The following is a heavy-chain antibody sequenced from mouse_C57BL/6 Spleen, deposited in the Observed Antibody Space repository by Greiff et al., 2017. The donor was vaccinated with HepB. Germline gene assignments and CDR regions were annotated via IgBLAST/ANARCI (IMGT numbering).Heavy chain of an antibody. CDR1: GYTFTSYG. V-gene: IGHV1-81*01. CDR2: IYPRSGNT. D-gene: IGHD1-1*01. Sequence: QVQLKESGAELARPGASVKLSCKASGYTFTSYGISWVKQRTGQGLEWIGEIYPRSGNTYYNEKFKGKATLTADKSSSTAYIELRSLTSEDSAVYFCARYYGSPYWYFDVWGTGTTVTVSS. J-gene: IGHJ1*03. CDR3: ARYYGSPYWYFDV.